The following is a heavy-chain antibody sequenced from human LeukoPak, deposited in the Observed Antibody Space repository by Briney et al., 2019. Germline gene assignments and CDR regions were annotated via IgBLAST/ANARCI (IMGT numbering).Heavy chain of an antibody. CDR2: FDPEDGET. CDR3: ATGLTKAVLRYFDWPGGFDY. V-gene: IGHV1-24*01. J-gene: IGHJ4*02. CDR1: GYTLTELP. Sequence: ASVKVSCKVSGYTLTELPMHWVRQAPGKGLEWMGGFDPEDGETIYAQKFQGRVTMTEDTSTDTAYMELSSLRSEDTAVYYCATGLTKAVLRYFDWPGGFDYWGQGTLVTVSS. D-gene: IGHD3-9*01.